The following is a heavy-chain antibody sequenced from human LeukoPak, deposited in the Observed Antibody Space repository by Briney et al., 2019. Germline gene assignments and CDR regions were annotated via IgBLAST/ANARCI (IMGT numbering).Heavy chain of an antibody. CDR1: GFSLSTSGVG. Sequence: SGPTLVNPTQTLTLTCTFSGFSLSTSGVGVGWIRQPPGKALEWLALIYWNDDKRYSPSLKSRLTITKDTSKNQVVLTMTNMDPVDTATYYCAHSPNRNGYCSSTSCLLDFDYWGQGTLVTVSS. V-gene: IGHV2-5*01. D-gene: IGHD2-2*01. J-gene: IGHJ4*02. CDR3: AHSPNRNGYCSSTSCLLDFDY. CDR2: IYWNDDK.